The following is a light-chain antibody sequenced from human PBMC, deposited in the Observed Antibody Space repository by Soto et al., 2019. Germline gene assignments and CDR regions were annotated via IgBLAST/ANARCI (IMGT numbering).Light chain of an antibody. Sequence: EIVMTQSPATLSVSPGERATLSCRASQSINNNLAWYQQKRGQGPRLLIYGASSRATGTPARFSGSGSVTGFTLTISSLQSEDFAIYYCQQYNDWPLTFGGGTKVEIK. CDR3: QQYNDWPLT. CDR2: GAS. CDR1: QSINNN. J-gene: IGKJ4*01. V-gene: IGKV3-15*01.